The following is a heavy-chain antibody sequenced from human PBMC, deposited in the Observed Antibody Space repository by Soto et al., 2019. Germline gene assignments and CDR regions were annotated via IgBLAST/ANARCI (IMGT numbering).Heavy chain of an antibody. CDR3: ARAGYCSSTSCPRGSYYYYYYYMDV. J-gene: IGHJ6*03. Sequence: ASVKVSCKASGYTFTSYDINWVRQATGQGLEWMGWMNPNSGNTGYAQKFQGRVTMTRNTSISTAYMELSSLRSEDTAVYYCARAGYCSSTSCPRGSYYYYYYYMDVWGKGTTVTVSS. V-gene: IGHV1-8*01. D-gene: IGHD2-2*01. CDR2: MNPNSGNT. CDR1: GYTFTSYD.